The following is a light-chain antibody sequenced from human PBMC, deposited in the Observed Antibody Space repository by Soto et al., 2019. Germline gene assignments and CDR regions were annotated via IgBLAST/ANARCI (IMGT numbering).Light chain of an antibody. J-gene: IGLJ1*01. CDR1: SSNIGSNT. CDR2: SNN. Sequence: QSVLTQPPSASGTPGQRVTISCSGSSSNIGSNTVNWYQQLPGTAPKLLIYSNNQRPSGVPDRFSGSKSGTSASLAISGLQSEDEADYYCSSYASGSSHVFGTGTKLTVL. CDR3: SSYASGSSHV. V-gene: IGLV1-44*01.